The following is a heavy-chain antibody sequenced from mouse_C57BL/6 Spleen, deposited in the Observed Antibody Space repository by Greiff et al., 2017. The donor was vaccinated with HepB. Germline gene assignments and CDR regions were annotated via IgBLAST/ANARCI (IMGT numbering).Heavy chain of an antibody. CDR2: IDPSDSYT. Sequence: VQLQQPGAELVRPGTSVKLSCKASGYTFTSYWMHWVKQRPGQGLEWIGVIDPSDSYTNYNQKFKGKATLTVDTSSSTAYMQLSSLTSEDSAVYYCAINWEGYAMDYWGQGASVTVSS. CDR3: AINWEGYAMDY. CDR1: GYTFTSYW. D-gene: IGHD4-1*01. J-gene: IGHJ4*01. V-gene: IGHV1-59*01.